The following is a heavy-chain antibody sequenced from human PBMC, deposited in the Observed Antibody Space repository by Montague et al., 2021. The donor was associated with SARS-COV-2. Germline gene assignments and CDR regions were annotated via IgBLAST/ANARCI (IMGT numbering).Heavy chain of an antibody. J-gene: IGHJ4*02. V-gene: IGHV4-39*01. D-gene: IGHD6-19*01. CDR1: GGSISSSNYY. CDR2: IYYSRTT. Sequence: SETLSLTCTVSGGSISSSNYYWGWIRQPPGKGLERFGRIYYSRTTYYNPSLQSRVTISVDTSKKQFSLKLSSVTAADSAVHYCARKTYTSDWFQQFDYWGQGTLVTVSS. CDR3: ARKTYTSDWFQQFDY.